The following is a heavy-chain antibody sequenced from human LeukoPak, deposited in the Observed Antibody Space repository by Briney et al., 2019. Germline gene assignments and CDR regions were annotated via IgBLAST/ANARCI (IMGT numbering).Heavy chain of an antibody. J-gene: IGHJ2*01. CDR3: ATLKRGYGGYFDL. D-gene: IGHD2-15*01. CDR2: HYTGGTT. Sequence: PGGSLRLSCAGSGFTVSSNYMTWVRQAPGKGLEWVSVHYTGGTTYYADSVRGRFTISRDNSMNTVYLQMSRLRDEDTAVNYCATLKRGYGGYFDLWGRGTLVTVSS. V-gene: IGHV3-66*04. CDR1: GFTVSSNY.